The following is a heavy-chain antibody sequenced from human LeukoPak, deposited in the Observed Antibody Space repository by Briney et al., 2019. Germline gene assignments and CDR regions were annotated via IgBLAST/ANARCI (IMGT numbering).Heavy chain of an antibody. CDR2: VNQDGSVK. V-gene: IGHV3-7*01. D-gene: IGHD3-3*01. Sequence: GGSLRLSCAVSGFTFSSYWMIWFRQAPGKGLEWVAHVNQDGSVKNYVDSVKGRFTISRDNAKNSLYLQMNSLRAEDTAVYYCARDSSTYYDFWSGYYNEDYWGQGTLVTVSS. CDR3: ARDSSTYYDFWSGYYNEDY. CDR1: GFTFSSYW. J-gene: IGHJ4*02.